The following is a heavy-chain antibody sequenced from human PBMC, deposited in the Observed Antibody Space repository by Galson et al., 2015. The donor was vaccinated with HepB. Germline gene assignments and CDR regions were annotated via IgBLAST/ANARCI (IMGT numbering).Heavy chain of an antibody. D-gene: IGHD3-9*01. CDR1: GYTFTGYY. Sequence: SVKVSCKASGYTFTGYYLHWVRQAPGQGLEWMGCINPDSGGTNSAQKFQGRVTMTRDTSINTAYMELSRLRSDDTAVYYCARDRDILTGYYGQYYYYMDVWGKGTTVTVSS. CDR3: ARDRDILTGYYGQYYYYMDV. J-gene: IGHJ6*03. CDR2: INPDSGGT. V-gene: IGHV1-2*02.